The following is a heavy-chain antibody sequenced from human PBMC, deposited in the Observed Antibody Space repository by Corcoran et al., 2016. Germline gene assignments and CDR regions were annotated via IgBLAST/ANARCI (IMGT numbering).Heavy chain of an antibody. D-gene: IGHD6-13*01. CDR1: GFTFSNAW. Sequence: EVQLVESGGGLVKPGGSLRLSCAASGFTFSNAWMSWVRQAPGKGLEWVGRIKSKTDGGTTDYAAPVKGRFTISRDDSKNTLYLQMNSLKTEDTAVYYCTTVPPSPKQLVPDRVLVGALGSFDLWGRGTLVTVSS. CDR3: TTVPPSPKQLVPDRVLVGALGSFDL. J-gene: IGHJ2*01. V-gene: IGHV3-15*01. CDR2: IKSKTDGGTT.